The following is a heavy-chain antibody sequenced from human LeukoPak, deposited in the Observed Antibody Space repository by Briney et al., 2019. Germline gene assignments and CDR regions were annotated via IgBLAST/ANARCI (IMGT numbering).Heavy chain of an antibody. D-gene: IGHD6-6*01. CDR2: INPNSGGT. CDR3: ARDSVFEYVFDY. J-gene: IGHJ4*02. Sequence: ASVKVSCKASGYTFTSYGISWVRQAPGQGLEWMGWINPNSGGTNYAQKFQGRVTMTRDTSISTAYMELSRLRSDDTAVYYCARDSVFEYVFDYWGQGTLVTVSS. CDR1: GYTFTSYG. V-gene: IGHV1-2*02.